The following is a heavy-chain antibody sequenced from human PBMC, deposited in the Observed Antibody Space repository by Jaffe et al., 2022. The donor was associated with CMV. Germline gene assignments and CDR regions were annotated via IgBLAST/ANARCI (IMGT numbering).Heavy chain of an antibody. J-gene: IGHJ6*03. CDR3: TRDHRKSVSVPAAMYYYYYYMDV. CDR1: GFTFGDYA. Sequence: EVQLVESGGGLVQPGRSLRLSCTASGFTFGDYAMSWVRQAPGKGLEWVGFIRSKAYGGTTEYAASVKGRFTISRDDSKSIAYLQMNSLKTEDTAVYYCTRDHRKSVSVPAAMYYYYYYMDVWGKGTTVTVSS. D-gene: IGHD2-2*01. CDR2: IRSKAYGGTT. V-gene: IGHV3-49*04.